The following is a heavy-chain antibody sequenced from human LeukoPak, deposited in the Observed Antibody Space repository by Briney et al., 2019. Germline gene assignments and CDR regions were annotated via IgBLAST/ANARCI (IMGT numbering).Heavy chain of an antibody. CDR1: GYTFTNSY. CDR2: INPDGGNT. J-gene: IGHJ3*02. CDR3: ARIRDGYNDAYDI. D-gene: IGHD5-24*01. V-gene: IGHV1-46*01. Sequence: ASVKVTCKASGYTFTNSYIHWVRQAPGQVLEWMGLINPDGGNTNYAQNFQGRVTLTRDTSTSTVYMELSSLRSEDTAIYYCARIRDGYNDAYDIWGQGTVVTVPS.